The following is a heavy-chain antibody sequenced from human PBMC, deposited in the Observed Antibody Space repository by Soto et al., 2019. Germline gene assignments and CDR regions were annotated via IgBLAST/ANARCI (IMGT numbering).Heavy chain of an antibody. CDR3: ATVAFY. Sequence: KPGGSLRLSCAASGFTFSNAWMSWVRQARGKGLKWIESIKSKTDGATNDYATPVIGRFTIATDDSRSTLYLQMNSWKTEDTGVYYCATVAFYWGQGTLVTVSS. V-gene: IGHV3-15*01. CDR2: IKSKTDGATN. CDR1: GFTFSNAW. J-gene: IGHJ4*02.